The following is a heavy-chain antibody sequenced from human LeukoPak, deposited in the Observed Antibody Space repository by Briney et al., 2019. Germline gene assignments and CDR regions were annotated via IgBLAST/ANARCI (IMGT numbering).Heavy chain of an antibody. J-gene: IGHJ5*02. V-gene: IGHV3-66*01. CDR3: ARDLRGYYDSRGFDP. D-gene: IGHD3-22*01. CDR2: IYSGGST. Sequence: QPGGSLRLSCAASGFTVSSNYMSWVRHAPGKGLEWVSVIYSGGSTYYADSVKGRFTISRDNSKKTLYLQMNSLRAEDTAVYYCARDLRGYYDSRGFDPWGQGTLVTVSS. CDR1: GFTVSSNY.